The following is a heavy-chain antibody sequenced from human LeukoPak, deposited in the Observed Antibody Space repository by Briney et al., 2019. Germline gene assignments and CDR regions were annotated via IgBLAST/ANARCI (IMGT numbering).Heavy chain of an antibody. CDR2: ISYDGSNK. V-gene: IGHV3-30*18. CDR3: AKDLTPYYYDSSGYYL. J-gene: IGHJ5*02. D-gene: IGHD3-22*01. Sequence: GRSLRLSCAASGFTFSSYGMHWVRQAPGKGLEWVAVISYDGSNKYYADSVKGRFTISRDNSKNTLYLQMNSLRAEDTAVYYCAKDLTPYYYDSSGYYLWGQGTLVTVSS. CDR1: GFTFSSYG.